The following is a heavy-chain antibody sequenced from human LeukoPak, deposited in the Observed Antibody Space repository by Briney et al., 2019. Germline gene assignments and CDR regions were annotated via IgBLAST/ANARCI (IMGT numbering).Heavy chain of an antibody. D-gene: IGHD3-10*01. Sequence: SETLSLTCTVSGGSISNYWSWIRQPPGKGLEWIGYIYYSGSTNYNPSLKSRVTISLDMSKNQFSLRLSSVTAADTAVYYCASDYGSGSYYKMGVYWGQGTLVTVSS. V-gene: IGHV4-59*01. CDR1: GGSISNY. J-gene: IGHJ4*02. CDR3: ASDYGSGSYYKMGVY. CDR2: IYYSGST.